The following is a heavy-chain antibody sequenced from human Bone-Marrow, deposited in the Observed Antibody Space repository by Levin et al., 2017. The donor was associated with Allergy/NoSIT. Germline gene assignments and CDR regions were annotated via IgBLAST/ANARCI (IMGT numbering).Heavy chain of an antibody. V-gene: IGHV3-30-3*01. Sequence: GGSLRLSCAASGFTFSSYALHWVRQAPGKGLEWVAVISYDGNNKYYADSVKGRFSISRDNSKNTLFLQMNSLKVEDSALFYCARAEFSSRWYGGGFDYWGQGALVTVSS. J-gene: IGHJ4*02. CDR1: GFTFSSYA. D-gene: IGHD6-19*01. CDR3: ARAEFSSRWYGGGFDY. CDR2: ISYDGNNK.